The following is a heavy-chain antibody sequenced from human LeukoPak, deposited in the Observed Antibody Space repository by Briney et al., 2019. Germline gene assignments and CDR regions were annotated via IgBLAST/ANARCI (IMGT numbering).Heavy chain of an antibody. V-gene: IGHV1-8*03. Sequence: ASVKVSCKASGYTFTSYDINWVRQATGQGLEWMGWMIPNSGNTGYAQKFQGRVTITRNTSISTAYMELSSLRSEDTAVYYCARGDIVEDSGYDFYWYFDLWGRGTLVTVSS. J-gene: IGHJ2*01. CDR1: GYTFTSYD. CDR3: ARGDIVEDSGYDFYWYFDL. D-gene: IGHD5-12*01. CDR2: MIPNSGNT.